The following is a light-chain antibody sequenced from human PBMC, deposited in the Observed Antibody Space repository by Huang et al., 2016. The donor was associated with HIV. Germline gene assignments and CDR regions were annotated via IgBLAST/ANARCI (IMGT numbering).Light chain of an antibody. J-gene: IGKJ1*01. V-gene: IGKV3-15*01. CDR3: QQYNTSPRT. CDR1: QSVVKN. CDR2: GSS. Sequence: ENLMTQSPSTLSVSPGESATLSCRASQSVVKNLAWYQQKPGQAPKLLIYGSSTRAAGSPARFSGSGSGTDFTLTISSLQSEDFAVYYCQQYNTSPRTFGQGTKVEV.